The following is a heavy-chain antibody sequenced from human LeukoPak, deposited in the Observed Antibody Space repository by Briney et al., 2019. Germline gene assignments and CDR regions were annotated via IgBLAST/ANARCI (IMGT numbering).Heavy chain of an antibody. D-gene: IGHD6-19*01. V-gene: IGHV3-23*01. Sequence: GGSLRLSCTASGFTFSMYSMDWVRQAPGKGLEWVSVINDRGGYIQDADSVKGRFTISRDNSQNTLFLQMNSLRAEDTAEYYCVRERDRGIEVADDFDYWGQGTLVTVSS. CDR2: INDRGGYI. CDR1: GFTFSMYS. CDR3: VRERDRGIEVADDFDY. J-gene: IGHJ4*02.